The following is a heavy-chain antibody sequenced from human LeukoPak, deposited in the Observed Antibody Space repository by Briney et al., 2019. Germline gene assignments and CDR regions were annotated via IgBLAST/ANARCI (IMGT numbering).Heavy chain of an antibody. D-gene: IGHD6-13*01. CDR2: INAGNGNT. V-gene: IGHV1-3*01. J-gene: IGHJ4*02. CDR3: ARDSGGRQLVRRYFDY. Sequence: ASVKVSCKASGYTFTSYAMHWVRQAPGQRLEWMGWINAGNGNTKYSQKFQGRVTITRDTSASTAYMELNSLRSEDTAVYYCARDSGGRQLVRRYFDYWGQGTLVTVSS. CDR1: GYTFTSYA.